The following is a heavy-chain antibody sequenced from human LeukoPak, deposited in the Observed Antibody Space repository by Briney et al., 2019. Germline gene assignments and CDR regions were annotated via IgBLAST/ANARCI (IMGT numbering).Heavy chain of an antibody. V-gene: IGHV1-2*02. D-gene: IGHD2-2*01. CDR1: GYSFNDYY. Sequence: ASVKVSCKASGYSFNDYYMHGVRQAPGQGRDWIGWINPNRCGTKYSHLFQDRRTIISGTSINTVSMDLSRLRSDDAAVYYCVKEGFCNNTSCYHFDACGQGSLVTVSS. J-gene: IGHJ4*02. CDR3: VKEGFCNNTSCYHFDA. CDR2: INPNRCGT.